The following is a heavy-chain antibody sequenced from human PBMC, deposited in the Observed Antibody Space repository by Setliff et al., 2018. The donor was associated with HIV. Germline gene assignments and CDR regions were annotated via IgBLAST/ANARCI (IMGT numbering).Heavy chain of an antibody. V-gene: IGHV5-51*01. CDR1: GFTFTSYW. CDR3: ARSIVVAGHFDY. D-gene: IGHD6-19*01. CDR2: IYPGDSDT. Sequence: PGESLKISCKTSGFTFTSYWVGWVRQMPGKGLEWMGIIYPGDSDTRYSPSFQGQVTISADKSISTAYLQWSSLNASDTAMYYCARSIVVAGHFDYWGQGTLVTVSS. J-gene: IGHJ4*02.